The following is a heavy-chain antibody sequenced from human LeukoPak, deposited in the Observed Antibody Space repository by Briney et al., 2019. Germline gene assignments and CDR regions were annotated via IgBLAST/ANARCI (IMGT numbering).Heavy chain of an antibody. CDR3: AKASSGWYGGAFDI. V-gene: IGHV3-30*02. D-gene: IGHD6-19*01. Sequence: GGSLKLSWEASGFTFSSYGIHWVRQAPGKGLEWVAFIRYDGSNKYYAESVKGRFTISRDNSKNTLYLQMNSLRAEDTAVYYCAKASSGWYGGAFDIWGQGTMVTVSS. CDR2: IRYDGSNK. J-gene: IGHJ3*02. CDR1: GFTFSSYG.